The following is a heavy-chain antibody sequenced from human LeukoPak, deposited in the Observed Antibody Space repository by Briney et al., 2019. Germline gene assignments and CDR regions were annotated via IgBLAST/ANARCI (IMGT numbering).Heavy chain of an antibody. Sequence: GGSLRLSCAASGFTFSSYEMNWVRQAPGKGLEWVSYISSSGSTIYYADSVKGRFTISRDNAKSSLYLQMNSLRAEDTAVYYCARQRGYCSSGVCRGWFDPWGQGTLVTVSS. CDR3: ARQRGYCSSGVCRGWFDP. CDR2: ISSSGSTI. J-gene: IGHJ5*02. D-gene: IGHD2-8*01. CDR1: GFTFSSYE. V-gene: IGHV3-48*03.